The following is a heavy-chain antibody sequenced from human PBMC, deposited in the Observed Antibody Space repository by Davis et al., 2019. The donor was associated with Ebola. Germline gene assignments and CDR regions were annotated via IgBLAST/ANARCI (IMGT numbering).Heavy chain of an antibody. D-gene: IGHD3-16*02. CDR1: GGTLSSYA. CDR2: IIPIFGTA. Sequence: SVKVSCKASGGTLSSYAISWVRQAPGQGLEWMGGIIPIFGTANYAQKFQGRVTITADESTSTAYMELSSLRSEDTAVYYCARVVHLGELSFDYWGQGTLVTVSS. V-gene: IGHV1-69*13. J-gene: IGHJ4*02. CDR3: ARVVHLGELSFDY.